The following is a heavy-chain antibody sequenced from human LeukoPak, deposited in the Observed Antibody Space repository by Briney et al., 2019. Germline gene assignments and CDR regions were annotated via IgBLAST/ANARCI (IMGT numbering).Heavy chain of an antibody. CDR2: ISYDGSNK. J-gene: IGHJ4*02. V-gene: IGHV3-30*18. CDR3: AKDEGYCRGGSRYSYDY. D-gene: IGHD2-15*01. CDR1: GFTFSSYG. Sequence: GGSLRLSCAASGFTFSSYGMHWVRQAPGKGLEWVAVISYDGSNKYYADSVKGRFTISRDNSKNTLYLQMNSLRAEDTAVYYCAKDEGYCRGGSRYSYDYWGQGTLVTVSS.